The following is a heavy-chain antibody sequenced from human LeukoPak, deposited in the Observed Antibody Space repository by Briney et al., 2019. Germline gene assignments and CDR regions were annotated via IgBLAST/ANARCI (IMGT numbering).Heavy chain of an antibody. D-gene: IGHD6-19*01. Sequence: GGSLRLSCAASGFTFSSYWIHWVRQAPGKGLVWVSRINGDGSGTGYADSVKGRFTISRDNAKNSLYLQMNSLRVEDTAVYYCARGYGGGGNDYWGPGTLVTVSS. CDR1: GFTFSSYW. V-gene: IGHV3-74*01. CDR2: INGDGSGT. CDR3: ARGYGGGGNDY. J-gene: IGHJ4*02.